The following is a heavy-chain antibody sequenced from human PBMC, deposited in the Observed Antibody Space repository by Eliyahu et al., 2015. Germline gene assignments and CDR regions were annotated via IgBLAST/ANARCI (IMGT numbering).Heavy chain of an antibody. D-gene: IGHD4-11*01. CDR1: GFXVSSNY. CDR2: IYSGGST. Sequence: EVQLVESGGGLVQPGGSLRLSXAASGFXVSSNYMXWVRQAPGKGLEWVSVIYSGGSTYYADSVKGRFTISRDNSKNTLYLQMNSLRAEDTAVYYCARERGAMTTVTTRRGYYYYYMDVWGKGTTVTVSS. V-gene: IGHV3-66*02. J-gene: IGHJ6*03. CDR3: ARERGAMTTVTTRRGYYYYYMDV.